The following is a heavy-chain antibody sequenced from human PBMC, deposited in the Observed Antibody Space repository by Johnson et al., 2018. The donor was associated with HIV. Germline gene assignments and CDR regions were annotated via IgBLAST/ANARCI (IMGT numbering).Heavy chain of an antibody. CDR2: ISSNGGST. CDR1: GFTFSSYA. D-gene: IGHD2-2*01. CDR3: ARGDCSSTSCPRNAFDI. V-gene: IGHV3-64*01. J-gene: IGHJ3*02. Sequence: EKLVESGGGLVQPGGSLRLSCAASGFTFSSYAMHWVRQAPGKGLEYVSAISSNGGSTYYANSVKGRFTISRDNSKNTLYLQMGSLRAEDMAVYYCARGDCSSTSCPRNAFDIWGQGTMVTVSS.